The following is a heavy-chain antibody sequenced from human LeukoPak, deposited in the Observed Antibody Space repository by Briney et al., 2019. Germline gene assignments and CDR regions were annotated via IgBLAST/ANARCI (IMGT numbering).Heavy chain of an antibody. V-gene: IGHV1-8*01. CDR1: GYTFTSYD. Sequence: ASVKVSCKASGYTFTSYDINWARQATGQGLEWMGWMNPNSGNTGYAQKLQGRVTMTRNTSISTAYMELSSLRSEDTAVYYCARGRYFDWSGFPDYWGQGTLVTVSS. J-gene: IGHJ4*02. CDR2: MNPNSGNT. D-gene: IGHD3-9*01. CDR3: ARGRYFDWSGFPDY.